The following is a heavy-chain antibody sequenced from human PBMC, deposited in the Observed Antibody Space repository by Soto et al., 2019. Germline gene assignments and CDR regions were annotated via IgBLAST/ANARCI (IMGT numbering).Heavy chain of an antibody. CDR2: INSDGSST. Sequence: EVQLVESGGGLVQPGGSLRLSCAASGFTFSSYWMHWVRQAPGKGLVWVSRINSDGSSTRYADSVKGRFTISRDNAKNTLYLKMNSLRAEDTAVYYCAVRSGLDSRYYYYCYYMDVWGKGTTVTVSS. V-gene: IGHV3-74*01. D-gene: IGHD6-25*01. CDR3: AVRSGLDSRYYYYCYYMDV. J-gene: IGHJ6*03. CDR1: GFTFSSYW.